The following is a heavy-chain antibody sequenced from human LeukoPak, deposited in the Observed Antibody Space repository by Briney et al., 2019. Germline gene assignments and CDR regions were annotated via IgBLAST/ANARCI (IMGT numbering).Heavy chain of an antibody. D-gene: IGHD3-3*01. J-gene: IGHJ3*02. CDR1: GGSISSSSYY. Sequence: SETLSLTCTVSGGSISSSSYYWGWIRQPPGKGLEWIGSIYYSGSTYYNPSLKSRVTISVDTSKNQFSLKLSSVTAADTAVYYCAITYYDFWSGYFGAFDIWGQGTMVIVSS. CDR2: IYYSGST. CDR3: AITYYDFWSGYFGAFDI. V-gene: IGHV4-39*01.